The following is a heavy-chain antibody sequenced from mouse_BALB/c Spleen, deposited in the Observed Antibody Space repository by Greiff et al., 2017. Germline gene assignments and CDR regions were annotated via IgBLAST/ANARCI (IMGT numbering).Heavy chain of an antibody. CDR3: ARGNDGYYVSWFAY. J-gene: IGHJ3*01. Sequence: DVKLQESGPSLVKPSQTLSLTCSVTGDSITSGYWNWIRKFPGNKLEYMGYISYSGSTYYNPSLKSRISITRDTSKNQYYLQLNSVTTEDTATYYCARGNDGYYVSWFAYWGQGTLVTVSA. CDR2: ISYSGST. V-gene: IGHV3-8*02. CDR1: GDSITSGY. D-gene: IGHD2-3*01.